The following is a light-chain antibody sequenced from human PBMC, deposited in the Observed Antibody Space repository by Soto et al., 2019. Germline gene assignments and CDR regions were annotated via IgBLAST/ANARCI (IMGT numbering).Light chain of an antibody. J-gene: IGKJ1*01. CDR1: QSVSSN. CDR3: QQYNNWPRT. CDR2: GAS. Sequence: EIVMTQSPATLSVSPGERATLSCRASQSVSSNLAWYQQKPGQAPRLLIYGASTRATGFPARFSGSGSGTEFTLTISSLQSEDFAVYYWQQYNNWPRTFGQGTKVEIK. V-gene: IGKV3-15*01.